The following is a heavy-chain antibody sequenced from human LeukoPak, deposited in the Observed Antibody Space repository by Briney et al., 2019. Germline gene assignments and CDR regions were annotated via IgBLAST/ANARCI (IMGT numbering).Heavy chain of an antibody. CDR2: ISGSGGST. V-gene: IGHV3-23*01. CDR3: ATSLHVVPAEN. D-gene: IGHD2-2*01. Sequence: GGSLRLSCAASGFTFSSYAMSWVRQAPGKGLEWVSAISGSGGSTYYADSVKDRFTISRDNSKNTLYLQMNSLRAEDTAVYYCATSLHVVPAENWGQGTLVTVSS. CDR1: GFTFSSYA. J-gene: IGHJ4*02.